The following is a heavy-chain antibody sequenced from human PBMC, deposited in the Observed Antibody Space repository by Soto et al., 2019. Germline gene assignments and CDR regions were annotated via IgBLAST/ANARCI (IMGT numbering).Heavy chain of an antibody. CDR1: GFTFSIYA. CDR3: ANEGGGYNYGYGVDY. CDR2: ISGSGGST. J-gene: IGHJ4*02. D-gene: IGHD5-18*01. Sequence: PGGSLGLACAASGFTFSIYAMSWVRQAPGKGLEWVSAISGSGGSTYYADSVKGRFTISRDNSKNTLYLQMNSLRAEDTAVYYCANEGGGYNYGYGVDYWGQGSLVTVSS. V-gene: IGHV3-23*01.